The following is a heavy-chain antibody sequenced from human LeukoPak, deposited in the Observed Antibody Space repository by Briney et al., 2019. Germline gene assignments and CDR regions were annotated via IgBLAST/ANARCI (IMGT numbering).Heavy chain of an antibody. V-gene: IGHV3-21*01. CDR2: ISSSSSYI. CDR1: GFTFSSYS. J-gene: IGHJ4*02. Sequence: AGGSLRLSCAASGFTFSSYSMNWVRQAPGKGLEWVSSISSSSSYIYYADSVKGRFTISRDNAKNSLYLQMNSLRAEDTAVYYCAREVAGYFDYWGQGTLVTVSS. CDR3: AREVAGYFDY. D-gene: IGHD2-15*01.